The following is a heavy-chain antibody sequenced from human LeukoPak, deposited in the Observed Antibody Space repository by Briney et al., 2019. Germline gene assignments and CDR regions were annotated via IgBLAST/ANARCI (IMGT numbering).Heavy chain of an antibody. CDR2: IYYSGST. J-gene: IGHJ6*02. D-gene: IGHD6-13*01. V-gene: IGHV4-59*08. CDR1: GGSISSYY. Sequence: SSETLSLTCTVSGGSISSYYWSWVRQPPGKGLEWIGYIYYSGSTNYNPSLKSRVTISVDTSKNQFSLKLSSVTAADTAVYYCARHVRAAGTAHYYYGMDVWGQGTTVTVSS. CDR3: ARHVRAAGTAHYYYGMDV.